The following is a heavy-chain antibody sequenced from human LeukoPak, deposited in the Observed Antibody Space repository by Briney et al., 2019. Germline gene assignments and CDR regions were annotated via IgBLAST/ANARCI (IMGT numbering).Heavy chain of an antibody. CDR2: ISAYNGNT. V-gene: IGHV1-18*01. D-gene: IGHD4-17*01. CDR1: GYTFTSYG. Sequence: ASVKVSYKASGYTFTSYGISWVRQAPGQGLEWMGWISAYNGNTNYAQKLQGRVTMTTDTSTSTAYVELRSLRSDDTAVYYCARKTPLYGDFDYWGQGTLVTVSS. CDR3: ARKTPLYGDFDY. J-gene: IGHJ4*02.